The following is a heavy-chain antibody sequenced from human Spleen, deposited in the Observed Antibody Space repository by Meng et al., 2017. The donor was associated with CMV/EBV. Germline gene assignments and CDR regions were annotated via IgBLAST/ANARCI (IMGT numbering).Heavy chain of an antibody. CDR1: GFIFSNYA. V-gene: IGHV3-74*01. Sequence: GESLKISCAASGFIFSNYALSWVRQAPGKGLEWVSRINGDATRTSYVDSVEGRFTITRDNAKNTVHLQMNSLGAEDTAVYYCARDGGSTFFDYWGQGVLVTVSS. CDR2: INGDATRT. D-gene: IGHD1-26*01. CDR3: ARDGGSTFFDY. J-gene: IGHJ4*02.